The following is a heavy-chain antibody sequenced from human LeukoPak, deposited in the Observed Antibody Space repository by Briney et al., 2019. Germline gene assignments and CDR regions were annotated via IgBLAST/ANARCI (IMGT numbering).Heavy chain of an antibody. Sequence: EPLYLTCTVSGASIGIVACYWASILQARGRGGGGFCSIYIGLITQYNSSIQSRVTLSIDTSTHHFSLRLTSVTAADTAVFYCARLINRAWGYRYGMDVWGQGTAVTVSS. CDR1: GASIGIVACY. V-gene: IGHV4-39*02. CDR3: ARLINRAWGYRYGMDV. CDR2: IYIGLIT. D-gene: IGHD1-14*01. J-gene: IGHJ6*02.